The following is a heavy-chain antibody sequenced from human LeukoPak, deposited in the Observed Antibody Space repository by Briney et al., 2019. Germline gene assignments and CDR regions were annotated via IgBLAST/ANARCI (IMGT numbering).Heavy chain of an antibody. Sequence: SETLSLTCTVSGCSISGYYWSWIRQPPGKGLGWLAYIFYNGNTNYNPSLKSRLTLSVDTSKNQFSLKLSSVTAADTAVYYCARVRNAFDIWGQGTMVTVSS. V-gene: IGHV4-59*13. CDR1: GCSISGYY. CDR3: ARVRNAFDI. J-gene: IGHJ3*02. CDR2: IFYNGNT.